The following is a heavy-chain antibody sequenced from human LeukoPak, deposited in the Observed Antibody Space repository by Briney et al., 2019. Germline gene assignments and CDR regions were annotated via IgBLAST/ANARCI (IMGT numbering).Heavy chain of an antibody. CDR3: ARGYNFWSGYSGYYFDY. V-gene: IGHV4-4*02. CDR1: GGSISSSNW. CDR2: IYHSGST. Sequence: KASETLSLTCAVSGGSISSSNWWSWVRQPPGKGLEWIGEIYHSGSTYYNPSLKSRVTISVDTSKNQFSLKLSSVTAADTAVYYCARGYNFWSGYSGYYFDYWGQGTLVTVSS. D-gene: IGHD3-3*01. J-gene: IGHJ4*02.